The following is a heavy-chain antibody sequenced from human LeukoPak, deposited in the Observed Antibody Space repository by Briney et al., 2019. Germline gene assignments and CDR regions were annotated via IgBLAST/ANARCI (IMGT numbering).Heavy chain of an antibody. CDR3: ARGSLDYEMGDY. Sequence: ASVKVSCKASGYTFTSYDINWVRQATGQGLEWMGWMNPNSGNTGYAQKFQGRVTMTRNTSISTAYMELTSLRSEATAVYYCARGSLDYEMGDYWGQGTLVTVSS. D-gene: IGHD3-16*01. CDR1: GYTFTSYD. V-gene: IGHV1-8*01. CDR2: MNPNSGNT. J-gene: IGHJ4*02.